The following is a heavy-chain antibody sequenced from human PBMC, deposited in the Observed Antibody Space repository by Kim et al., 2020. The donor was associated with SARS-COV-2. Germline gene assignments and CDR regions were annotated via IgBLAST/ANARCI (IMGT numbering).Heavy chain of an antibody. CDR3: AGGYSSGWAFDV. Sequence: SYAQQFQGRVTMTRDTSTSTVYMELSSLRSEDTAVYYCAGGYSSGWAFDVWGQGTTVTVSS. J-gene: IGHJ6*02. D-gene: IGHD6-19*01. V-gene: IGHV1-46*01.